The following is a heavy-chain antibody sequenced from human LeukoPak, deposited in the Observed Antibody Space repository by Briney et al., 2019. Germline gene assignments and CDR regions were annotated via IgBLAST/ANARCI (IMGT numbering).Heavy chain of an antibody. J-gene: IGHJ4*02. V-gene: IGHV3-30*14. Sequence: PGGSLRLSCVASGFTFSRYAMHWVRQAPGKGLEWVAALVSYNGNTEYYADSVKGRFTISRDNSKNTLYLQMNSLRAEDTAVYYCARDLVNGDYGGVFDYWGQGTLVTVSS. CDR2: VSYNGNTE. D-gene: IGHD4-17*01. CDR1: GFTFSRYA. CDR3: ARDLVNGDYGGVFDY.